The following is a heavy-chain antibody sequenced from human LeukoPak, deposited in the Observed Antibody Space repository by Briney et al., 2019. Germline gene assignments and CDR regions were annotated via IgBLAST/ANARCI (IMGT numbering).Heavy chain of an antibody. CDR2: INAGNGNT. CDR1: GYTFTSYA. V-gene: IGHV1-3*01. Sequence: PEASVKVSCKASGYTFTSYAMHWVRQAPGQRLEWMGWINAGNGNTKYSQKFQGRVTITRDTSASTAYMELSSLRSEDTAVYYCAVEYSSGRGDYYYGMDVWGKGTTVTVSS. J-gene: IGHJ6*04. CDR3: AVEYSSGRGDYYYGMDV. D-gene: IGHD3-10*01.